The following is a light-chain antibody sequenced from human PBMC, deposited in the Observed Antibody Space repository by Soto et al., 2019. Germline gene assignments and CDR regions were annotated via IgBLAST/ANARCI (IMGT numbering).Light chain of an antibody. V-gene: IGKV3-20*01. J-gene: IGKJ2*01. CDR1: QSVSSSY. CDR2: GAS. Sequence: EIVLTQSPGTLSLSPGERATLSCRASQSVSSSYLAWYQQKPGQAPRLLIYGASSRATGIPDRFSGSGSGTHVTLTISRLEPEDFAVYYCQQYGSSPPMYTFGQGTKREIK. CDR3: QQYGSSPPMYT.